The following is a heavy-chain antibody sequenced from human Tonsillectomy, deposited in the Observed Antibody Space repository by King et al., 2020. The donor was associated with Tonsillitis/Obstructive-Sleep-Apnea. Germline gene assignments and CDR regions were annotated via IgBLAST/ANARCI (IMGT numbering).Heavy chain of an antibody. CDR3: ARQSVVVVTASRTYAFDY. Sequence: QLQESGPGLVKPSETLSLTCTVSGGSISSSSYYWGWIRQPPGKGLEWIGSIYYSGSTYYNPSLKSRVTISVDTSKNQFSLKLSSVTAADTAVYYCARQSVVVVTASRTYAFDYWGQGTLVTVSS. J-gene: IGHJ4*02. V-gene: IGHV4-39*01. D-gene: IGHD2-21*02. CDR1: GGSISSSSYY. CDR2: IYYSGST.